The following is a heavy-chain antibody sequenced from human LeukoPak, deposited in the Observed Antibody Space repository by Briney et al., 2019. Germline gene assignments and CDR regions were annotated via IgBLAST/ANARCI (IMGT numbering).Heavy chain of an antibody. J-gene: IGHJ4*02. CDR3: ARELSWSGRDY. CDR1: GFTFCGSW. V-gene: IGHV3-7*01. D-gene: IGHD3-3*01. Sequence: GGSLRLSCAASGFTFCGSWMSWVRQAPGKGLEWVANINQDGSAKNYLDSVKGRFTISIDRGKNSLYLQMNSLRDEDTAVYYCARELSWSGRDYWGQGTLVTVSS. CDR2: INQDGSAK.